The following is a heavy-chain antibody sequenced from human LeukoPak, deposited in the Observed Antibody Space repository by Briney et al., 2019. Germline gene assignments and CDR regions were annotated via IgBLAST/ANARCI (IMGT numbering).Heavy chain of an antibody. J-gene: IGHJ4*02. CDR1: GFTFSSYS. CDR2: IYYSGST. D-gene: IGHD1-7*01. V-gene: IGHV4-59*01. CDR3: ARGSRELYYFDY. Sequence: GSLRLSCAASGFTFSSYSINWVRQAPGKGLEWTGYIYYSGSTKYNPSLKSRVTISVDASKTQFSLKLNSVTAADTAVYYCARGSRELYYFDYWGQGTLVTVSS.